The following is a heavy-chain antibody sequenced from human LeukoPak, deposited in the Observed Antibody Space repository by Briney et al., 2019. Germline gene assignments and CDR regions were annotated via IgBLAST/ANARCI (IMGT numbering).Heavy chain of an antibody. CDR2: INHSGSS. J-gene: IGHJ4*02. D-gene: IGHD3-10*01. V-gene: IGHV4-34*01. CDR1: GGSFSGYY. Sequence: PSETLSLTCAVYGGSFSGYYWSWIRQPPGKGLEWIGEINHSGSSNYNPSLKSRVTISVDTSKNQFSLKLSSVTAADTAVYYCARAPTSGSGNLLFDSWGQGTLVTVSS. CDR3: ARAPTSGSGNLLFDS.